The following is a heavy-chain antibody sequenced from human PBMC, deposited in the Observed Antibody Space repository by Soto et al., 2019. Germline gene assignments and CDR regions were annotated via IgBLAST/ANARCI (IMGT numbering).Heavy chain of an antibody. CDR3: ARIPLYYCSGGSCYSDY. D-gene: IGHD2-15*01. V-gene: IGHV2-26*01. CDR2: IFSNDEK. CDR1: GFSLSNARMG. J-gene: IGHJ4*02. Sequence: SGPTLVNPTETLTLTCTVSGFSLSNARMGVSWIRQPPGKALEWLAHIFSNDEKSYSTSLKSRLTISKDTSKSQVVLTMTNMDPVDTATYYCARIPLYYCSGGSCYSDYWGQGTLVTVSS.